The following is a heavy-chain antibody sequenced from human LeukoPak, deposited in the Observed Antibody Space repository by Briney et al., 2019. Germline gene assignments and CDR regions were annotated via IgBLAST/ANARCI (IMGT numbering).Heavy chain of an antibody. V-gene: IGHV4-38-2*02. CDR3: ARERVDTAMVSLLTYYYYYMDV. CDR2: IYHSGST. Sequence: SETLSLTCTVSGYSISSGYYWGWIRQPPGKGLEWIGSIYHSGSTYYNPSLKSRVTISVDTSKNQFSLKLSSVTAADTAVYYCARERVDTAMVSLLTYYYYYMDVWGKGTTVTVSS. J-gene: IGHJ6*03. D-gene: IGHD5-18*01. CDR1: GYSISSGYY.